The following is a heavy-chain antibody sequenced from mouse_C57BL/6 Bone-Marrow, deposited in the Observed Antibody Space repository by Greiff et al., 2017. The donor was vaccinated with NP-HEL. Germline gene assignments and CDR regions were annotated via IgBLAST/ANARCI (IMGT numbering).Heavy chain of an antibody. CDR3: ARDSFYDYDGAY. CDR2: ISDGGSYT. D-gene: IGHD2-4*01. CDR1: GFTFSSYA. Sequence: VQLKESGGGLVKPGGSLKLSCAASGFTFSSYAMSWVRQTPEKRLEWVATISDGGSYTYYPDNVKGRFTISRDNAKNNLYLQMSHLKSEDTAMYYCARDSFYDYDGAYWGQGTLVTVSA. V-gene: IGHV5-4*01. J-gene: IGHJ3*01.